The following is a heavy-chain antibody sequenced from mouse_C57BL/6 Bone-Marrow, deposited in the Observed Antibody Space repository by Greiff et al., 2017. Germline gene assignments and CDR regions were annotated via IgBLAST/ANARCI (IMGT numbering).Heavy chain of an antibody. V-gene: IGHV14-4*01. CDR3: TTPLWSYFYY. CDR2: IDPENGDT. CDR1: GFNIKDDY. Sequence: EVQLQQSGAELVRPGASVKLSCTASGFNIKDDYMHWVKQRPEQGLEWIGWIDPENGDTAYASKFQGKATITADTSSNTAYLQLSSLTSEDTAVYYCTTPLWSYFYYWGQGTTLTVSS. D-gene: IGHD1-1*02. J-gene: IGHJ2*01.